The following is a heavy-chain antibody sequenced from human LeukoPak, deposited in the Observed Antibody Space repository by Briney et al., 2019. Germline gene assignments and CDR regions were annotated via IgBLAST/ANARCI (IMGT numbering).Heavy chain of an antibody. V-gene: IGHV3-9*03. Sequence: GGSLRLSCAPSGFTLINYAMHWVRQAPGKGLDWVPVISWNRGSIGYADSVKGRFTISRDNAKNSLYLQMNSLRAEDMALYYCAKGPVDTAMVDGFDIWGQGTMVTVSS. D-gene: IGHD5-18*01. CDR3: AKGPVDTAMVDGFDI. J-gene: IGHJ3*02. CDR2: ISWNRGSI. CDR1: GFTLINYA.